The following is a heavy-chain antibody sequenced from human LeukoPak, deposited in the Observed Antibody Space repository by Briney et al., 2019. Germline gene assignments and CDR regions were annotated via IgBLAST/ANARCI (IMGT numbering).Heavy chain of an antibody. D-gene: IGHD2-21*02. CDR3: ARLPGCSGADCFRAFDI. CDR2: IHHSGSA. CDR1: DDSISSYY. J-gene: IGHJ3*02. V-gene: IGHV4-59*08. Sequence: PSETLSLTCTVSDDSISSYYWIWIRQPPGKGLEWIGYIHHSGSANYNPSLRSRITMSVDTSKNHFSLSLTSVTAADTAVYCCARLPGCSGADCFRAFDIWGQGTMVTVSS.